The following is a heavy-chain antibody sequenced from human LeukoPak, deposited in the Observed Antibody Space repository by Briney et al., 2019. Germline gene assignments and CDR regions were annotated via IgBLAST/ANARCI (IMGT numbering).Heavy chain of an antibody. D-gene: IGHD1-26*01. CDR3: TRRGSYFDS. Sequence: GGSLRLSCAASEFTFSSYSMNWVRQAPGKGLEWVGFIRSKAYGGTTEYAASVNGRFSISRDDSKTIAHLQMNSLKTEDTAVYYCTRRGSYFDSWGQGTLVTVSS. CDR2: IRSKAYGGTT. CDR1: EFTFSSYS. J-gene: IGHJ4*02. V-gene: IGHV3-49*04.